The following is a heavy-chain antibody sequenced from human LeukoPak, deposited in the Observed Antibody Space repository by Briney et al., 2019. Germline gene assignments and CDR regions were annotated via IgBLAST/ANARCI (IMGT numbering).Heavy chain of an antibody. D-gene: IGHD3-10*01. Sequence: SVKVSCKASGGTFSSYAISWVRQAPGQGLEWMGGIIPIFGTANYAQKFQGRVTITADKSTSTAYMELSSPRSEDTAVYYCARDITMVRGVNVGGIWGQGTMVTVSS. CDR2: IIPIFGTA. V-gene: IGHV1-69*06. CDR1: GGTFSSYA. CDR3: ARDITMVRGVNVGGI. J-gene: IGHJ3*02.